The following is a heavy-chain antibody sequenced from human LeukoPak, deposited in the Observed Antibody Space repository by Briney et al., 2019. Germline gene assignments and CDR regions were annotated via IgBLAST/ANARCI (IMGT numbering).Heavy chain of an antibody. V-gene: IGHV3-9*01. J-gene: IGHJ4*02. Sequence: GGSLRLSCAASGFTFDDYAMHWVRHAPGKGLEWVSGISWNRGSIVYADSVKGRFTISRDNAKNSLYLQMNSLRAEDTALYYCAKASFDFWSGYFDYWGQGTLVTVSS. CDR2: ISWNRGSI. CDR1: GFTFDDYA. D-gene: IGHD3-3*01. CDR3: AKASFDFWSGYFDY.